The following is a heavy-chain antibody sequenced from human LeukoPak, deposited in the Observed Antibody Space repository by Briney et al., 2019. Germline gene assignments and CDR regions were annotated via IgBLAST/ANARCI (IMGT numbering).Heavy chain of an antibody. CDR2: IYHSGST. Sequence: PSQTLSLTCAVSGGSISSGGYSWSWIRQPPGKGLEWIGYIYHSGSTYYNPSLKSRVTISVDRSKNQFSLKLSSVTAADTAVYYCARESLASDAFGIWGQGTMVTVSS. V-gene: IGHV4-30-2*01. CDR1: GGSISSGGYS. CDR3: ARESLASDAFGI. J-gene: IGHJ3*02.